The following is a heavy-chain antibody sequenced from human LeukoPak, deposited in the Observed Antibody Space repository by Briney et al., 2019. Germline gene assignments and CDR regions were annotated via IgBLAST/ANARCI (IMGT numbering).Heavy chain of an antibody. CDR1: GYTFTSYD. CDR3: VGVVITMDVRGYGMDV. CDR2: MNPNSGNT. Sequence: GASVKVSCKASGYTFTSYDINWVRQATGQGLEWMGWMNPNSGNTGYAQKFQGRVTMTRNTSISTAYMELSSLRSEDTAVYYCVGVVITMDVRGYGMDVWGQGTTVTVSS. J-gene: IGHJ6*02. V-gene: IGHV1-8*01. D-gene: IGHD3-22*01.